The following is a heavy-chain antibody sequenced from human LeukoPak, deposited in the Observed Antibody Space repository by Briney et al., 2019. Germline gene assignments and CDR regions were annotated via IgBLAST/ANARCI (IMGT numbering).Heavy chain of an antibody. CDR2: ICTSGST. CDR3: ASGFGHIDY. Sequence: PSETLSLTCTVSGGSISSGSYYWSWIRQPAGKGLEWIGRICTSGSTNYNPSLKSRVTISVDTSKNQFSLKLSSVTAADTAVYYCASGFGHIDYWGQGTLVTVSS. D-gene: IGHD3/OR15-3a*01. J-gene: IGHJ4*02. CDR1: GGSISSGSYY. V-gene: IGHV4-61*02.